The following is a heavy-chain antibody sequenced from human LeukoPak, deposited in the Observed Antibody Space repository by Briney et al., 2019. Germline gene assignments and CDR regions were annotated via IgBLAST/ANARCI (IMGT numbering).Heavy chain of an antibody. V-gene: IGHV4-30-2*01. CDR3: ARGLIAARPGWFDP. Sequence: PSETLSLTCTVSGGSISSGGYYWSWIRQPPGKGLEWIGYIYHSGSTYYNPSLKSRVTISVDRSKNQFSLKLSSVTAADTAVYYCARGLIAARPGWFDPWGQGTLVTVSS. J-gene: IGHJ5*02. D-gene: IGHD6-6*01. CDR2: IYHSGST. CDR1: GGSISSGGYY.